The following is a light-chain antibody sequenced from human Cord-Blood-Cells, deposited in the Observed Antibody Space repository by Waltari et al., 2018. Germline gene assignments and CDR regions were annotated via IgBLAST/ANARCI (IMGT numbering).Light chain of an antibody. Sequence: NFMLTQPHSVSESPGKTVTISCTRSSGSIASNYVQWYQQRPGSAPTTVIYEDNQRPSEVPDRFSGPIDSSSNSASLTISGLKTEDEADYYCQSYDSSNRVFGGGTKLTVL. V-gene: IGLV6-57*03. J-gene: IGLJ3*02. CDR3: QSYDSSNRV. CDR2: EDN. CDR1: SGSIASNY.